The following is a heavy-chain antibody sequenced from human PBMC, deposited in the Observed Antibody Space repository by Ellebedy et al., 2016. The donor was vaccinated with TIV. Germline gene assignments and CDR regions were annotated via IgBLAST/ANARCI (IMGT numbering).Heavy chain of an antibody. CDR2: INHSGST. CDR3: ARWSRGVFDI. V-gene: IGHV4-34*01. J-gene: IGHJ3*02. Sequence: MPSETLSLTCAVYGGSFSTYYWNWIRQPPGKGLEWIGEINHSGSTKYNPSLKSRVTISVNTSKNQFSVKLSSVTAADTAVYDCARWSRGVFDIWGQGTMVTVSS. CDR1: GGSFSTYY. D-gene: IGHD3-10*01.